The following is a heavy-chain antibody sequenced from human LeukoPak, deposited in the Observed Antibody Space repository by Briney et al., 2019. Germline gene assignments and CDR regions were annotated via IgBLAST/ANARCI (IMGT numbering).Heavy chain of an antibody. CDR1: GGSFSGYY. CDR3: ARGGVYCSGGSCYVYDY. Sequence: SETLSLTCAASGGSFSGYYWSWIRQPPGKGLEWIGEINHSGSTNYNPSLKSRVTISVDTSKNQFSLKLSSVTAADTAVYYCARGGVYCSGGSCYVYDYWGQGTLVTVSS. CDR2: INHSGST. D-gene: IGHD2-15*01. J-gene: IGHJ4*02. V-gene: IGHV4-34*01.